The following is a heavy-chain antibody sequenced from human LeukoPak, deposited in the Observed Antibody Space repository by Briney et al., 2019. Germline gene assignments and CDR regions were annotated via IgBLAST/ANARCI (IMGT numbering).Heavy chain of an antibody. J-gene: IGHJ6*02. CDR1: GFTFSSYS. CDR2: IGSSSSTI. D-gene: IGHD6-6*01. V-gene: IGHV3-48*01. CDR3: ARSTHSSSSYYYYYYGMDV. Sequence: PGGSLRLSCAASGFTFSSYSMNWVRQAPGKGLEWVSYIGSSSSTIYYADSVKGRFTISRDNAKNSLYLQMNSLRAEDTAVYYCARSTHSSSSYYYYYYGMDVWGQGTTVTVSS.